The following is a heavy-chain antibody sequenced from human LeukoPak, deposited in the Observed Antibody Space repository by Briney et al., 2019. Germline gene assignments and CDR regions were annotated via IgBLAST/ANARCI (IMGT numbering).Heavy chain of an antibody. CDR1: GGTFSSYA. J-gene: IGHJ3*02. D-gene: IGHD3-22*01. CDR3: ARVFTMIVGGAFDI. V-gene: IGHV1-69*05. Sequence: SVKDSCKASGGTFSSYAISWVRQAPGQGLEWMGRIIPIFGTANYAQKFQGRVTITTDESTSTAYMELSSLRSEDTAVYYCARVFTMIVGGAFDIWGQGTMVTVSS. CDR2: IIPIFGTA.